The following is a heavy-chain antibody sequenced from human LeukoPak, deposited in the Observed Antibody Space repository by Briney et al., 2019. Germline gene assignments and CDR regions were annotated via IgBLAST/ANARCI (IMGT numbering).Heavy chain of an antibody. D-gene: IGHD3-22*01. Sequence: SETLSLTCTVSGGSISSSSYYWGWIRQPPGKGLEWIGSIYYSGSTYYNPSLKSRVTISVDTSKNQFSLTLSSVTAADTALYYCARANYYDTIGYSRGAFDIWGQGTMVTVSS. CDR1: GGSISSSSYY. J-gene: IGHJ3*02. CDR2: IYYSGST. V-gene: IGHV4-39*07. CDR3: ARANYYDTIGYSRGAFDI.